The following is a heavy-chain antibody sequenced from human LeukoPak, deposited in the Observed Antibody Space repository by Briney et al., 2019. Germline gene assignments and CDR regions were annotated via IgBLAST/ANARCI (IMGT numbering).Heavy chain of an antibody. D-gene: IGHD3-10*01. Sequence: GGSLRLSCAASGFTFSSYAMHWVRQAPGKGLEWVAVISYDGSIKYYADSVKGRFTISRDNSKNPLYQQMNSLRAEDTDVYYCARESLGGCDYWGQGTLVTVSS. CDR2: ISYDGSIK. V-gene: IGHV3-30-3*01. J-gene: IGHJ4*02. CDR3: ARESLGGCDY. CDR1: GFTFSSYA.